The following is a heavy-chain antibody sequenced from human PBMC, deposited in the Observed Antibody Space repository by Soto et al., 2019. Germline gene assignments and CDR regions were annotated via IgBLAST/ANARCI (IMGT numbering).Heavy chain of an antibody. Sequence: EVQLLGSGGGSVQPGGSLRLSCAASGFTFSNYGMTWVRQAPVKGLEWLSATSDGSTFYRESVKGRFTMSRDDSINMLFLHMSSLRAEDTATYYCARLVPGTWFGDYWGQGILVSVSS. D-gene: IGHD6-19*01. CDR1: GFTFSNYG. CDR2: TSDGST. CDR3: ARLVPGTWFGDY. J-gene: IGHJ4*02. V-gene: IGHV3-23*01.